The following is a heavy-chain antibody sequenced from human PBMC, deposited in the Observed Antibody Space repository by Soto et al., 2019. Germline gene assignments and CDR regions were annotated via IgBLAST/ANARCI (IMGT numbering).Heavy chain of an antibody. CDR2: MHPNSGNT. V-gene: IGHV1-8*01. CDR1: GYTFTSYD. CDR3: AREKTSYGMDV. Sequence: QVPLLQSGAEVKKPGASVKVSCKASGYTFTSYDINWVRQATGQGLEWMGWMHPNSGNTVYAQKFQGRVTMTRNTSISTAYMELSSLTSEDTAVYYCAREKTSYGMDVWGQGTTVSGSS. J-gene: IGHJ6*02.